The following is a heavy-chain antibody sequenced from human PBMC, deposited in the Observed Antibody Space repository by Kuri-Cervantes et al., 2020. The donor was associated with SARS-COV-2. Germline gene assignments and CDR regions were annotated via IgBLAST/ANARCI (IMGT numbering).Heavy chain of an antibody. CDR1: GFTFSSYA. CDR3: FSSGWSRGDY. Sequence: GESLKISCSASGFTFSSYAMHWVRQAPGKGLEYVSAISSNGATYYAGSVKDRFTISRDNSKNTMYLQMGSLRTEDTAIYHCFSSGWSRGDYWGHGTLVTVSS. J-gene: IGHJ4*01. V-gene: IGHV3-64D*06. CDR2: ISSNGAT. D-gene: IGHD6-19*01.